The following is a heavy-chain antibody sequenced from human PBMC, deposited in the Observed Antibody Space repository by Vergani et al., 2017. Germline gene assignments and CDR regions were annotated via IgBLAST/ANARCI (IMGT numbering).Heavy chain of an antibody. CDR1: GESFSSFY. V-gene: IGHV4-34*02. J-gene: IGHJ4*02. CDR2: INNDGHT. Sequence: QVQLQQWGAGVVKPSGTLSLTFAVFGESFSSFYWSWIRQPPGKGLEWIGEINNDGHTNYNPSLESRVTVSRDTAKNQFSLNLMSVTAADTAMYYCAVRPRVNLVGGEIVTTRTFDYWSQGSLVTVSS. D-gene: IGHD3-10*01. CDR3: AVRPRVNLVGGEIVTTRTFDY.